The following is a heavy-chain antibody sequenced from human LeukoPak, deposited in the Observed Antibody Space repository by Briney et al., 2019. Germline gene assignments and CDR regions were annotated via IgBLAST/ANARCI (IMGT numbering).Heavy chain of an antibody. CDR3: ARDSRGGLLWFGELSQVREYYFDY. CDR1: GGSISSYH. CDR2: IYTSGST. J-gene: IGHJ4*02. V-gene: IGHV4-4*07. D-gene: IGHD3-10*01. Sequence: PSETLSLTCTVSGGSISSYHWSWIRQPAGKGLEWIGRIYTSGSTNYNPSLKSRVTMSVDTSKNQFSLKLSSVTAADTAVYYCARDSRGGLLWFGELSQVREYYFDYWGQGTLVTVSS.